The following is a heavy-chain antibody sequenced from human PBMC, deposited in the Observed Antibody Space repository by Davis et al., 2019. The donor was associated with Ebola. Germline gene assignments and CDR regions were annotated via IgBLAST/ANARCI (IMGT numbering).Heavy chain of an antibody. Sequence: GESLKISCAASGFSIDDYWMTWVRQAPGKGLEWVANINHDGAEKYYADSVRGRFTMSRDSTQNSLYLQMKGLRADDTAVYYCATELNGDAFDVWGRGTMVTVSS. D-gene: IGHD1-1*01. V-gene: IGHV3-7*03. CDR3: ATELNGDAFDV. J-gene: IGHJ3*01. CDR2: INHDGAEK. CDR1: GFSIDDYW.